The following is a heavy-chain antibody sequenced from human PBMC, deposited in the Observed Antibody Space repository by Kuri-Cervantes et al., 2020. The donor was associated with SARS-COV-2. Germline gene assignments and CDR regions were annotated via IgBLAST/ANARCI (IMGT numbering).Heavy chain of an antibody. D-gene: IGHD5-18*01. CDR3: ARDHVDTAMVFDY. V-gene: IGHV1-69*04. Sequence: SVKVSCKASGGTFSSYAISWVQQAPGQGLEWMGRIIPILGIANYAQKFQGRVTITADKSTSTAYMELSSLRSEDTAVYYCARDHVDTAMVFDYWGQGTLVTVSS. CDR2: IIPILGIA. J-gene: IGHJ4*02. CDR1: GGTFSSYA.